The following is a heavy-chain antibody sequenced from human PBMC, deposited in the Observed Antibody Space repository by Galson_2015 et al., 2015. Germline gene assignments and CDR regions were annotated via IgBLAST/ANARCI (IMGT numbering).Heavy chain of an antibody. CDR1: GFTFSSYA. V-gene: IGHV3-30-3*01. CDR2: ISYDGSNK. Sequence: SLRLSCAASGFTFSSYAMHWVRQAPGKGLEWVAVISYDGSNKYYADSVKGRFTISRDNSKNTLYLQMNSLRAEDTAVYYCARDRPCSTSCSWGRVYYYGMDVWGQGTTVTVSS. J-gene: IGHJ6*02. CDR3: ARDRPCSTSCSWGRVYYYGMDV. D-gene: IGHD2-2*01.